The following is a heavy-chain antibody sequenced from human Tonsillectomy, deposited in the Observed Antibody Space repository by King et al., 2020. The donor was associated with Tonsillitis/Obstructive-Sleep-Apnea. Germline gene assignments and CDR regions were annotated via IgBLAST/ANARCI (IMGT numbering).Heavy chain of an antibody. D-gene: IGHD3-3*01. CDR2: IYSGGNT. CDR3: AGGGFGVVDV. V-gene: IGHV3-53*04. Sequence: VQLVESGGGLVQPGGSLRLSCAASGFTVGSNYMSWVRQAPGKGLEWVSVIYSGGNTYYADSVKGRFTISRHHSKNTLYLQMNSLRPGDTAVYYCAGGGFGVVDVWGNGTTVTVSS. CDR1: GFTVGSNY. J-gene: IGHJ6*04.